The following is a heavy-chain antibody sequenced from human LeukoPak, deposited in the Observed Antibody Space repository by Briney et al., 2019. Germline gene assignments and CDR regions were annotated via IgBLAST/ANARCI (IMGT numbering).Heavy chain of an antibody. D-gene: IGHD3-22*01. CDR1: GGSISSYY. CDR2: IYYSGST. V-gene: IGHV4-59*01. CDR3: AREYYYDSSGYRSRAFDI. Sequence: PSETLSLTCAVYGGSISSYYWSWIRQPPGKGLEWIGYIYYSGSTNYNPSLKSRVTISVDTSKNQFSLKLSSVTAADTAVYYCAREYYYDSSGYRSRAFDIWGQGTMVTVSS. J-gene: IGHJ3*02.